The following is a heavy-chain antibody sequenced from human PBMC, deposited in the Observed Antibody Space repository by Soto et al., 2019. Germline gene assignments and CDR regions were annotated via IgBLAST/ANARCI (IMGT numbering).Heavy chain of an antibody. J-gene: IGHJ4*02. CDR3: ARGGQDFWSGPFDY. CDR1: GYSINSDDY. CDR2: IYHSVST. D-gene: IGHD3-3*01. V-gene: IGHV4-38-2*02. Sequence: SETLSLTCTVSGYSINSDDYWGWIRQPPGKGLEWIASIYHSVSTFYNPSLRSRVTISIDTSKNQFSLRLTAVTAADTAMYYCARGGQDFWSGPFDYWGRGALVTVSS.